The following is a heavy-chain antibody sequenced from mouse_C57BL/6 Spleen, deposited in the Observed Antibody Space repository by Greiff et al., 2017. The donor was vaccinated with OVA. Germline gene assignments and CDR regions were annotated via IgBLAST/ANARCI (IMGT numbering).Heavy chain of an antibody. CDR1: GYTFTDYN. CDR2: INPNNGGT. V-gene: IGHV1-22*01. CDR3: ARNYDYDEAWFAY. Sequence: VQLKQSGPELVKPGASVKMSCKASGYTFTDYNMHWVKQSHGKSLEWIGYINPNNGGTSYNQKFKGKATLTVNKSSSTAYMELRSLTSEDSAVYYCARNYDYDEAWFAYWGQGTLVTVSA. J-gene: IGHJ3*01. D-gene: IGHD2-4*01.